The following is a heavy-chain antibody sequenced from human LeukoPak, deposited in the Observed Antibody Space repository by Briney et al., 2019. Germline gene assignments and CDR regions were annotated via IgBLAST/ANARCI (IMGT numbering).Heavy chain of an antibody. V-gene: IGHV1-2*02. D-gene: IGHD4-17*01. CDR2: ISPNSGGT. CDR1: GYTFTGYY. Sequence: ASVKVSCKASGYTFTGYYMHWVRQAPGQGLEWMGWISPNSGGTNYAQKFQGRVTMTRDTSISTAYMELSRLRSDDTAVYYCARANLVSTTSNFDYWGQGTLVTVSS. J-gene: IGHJ4*02. CDR3: ARANLVSTTSNFDY.